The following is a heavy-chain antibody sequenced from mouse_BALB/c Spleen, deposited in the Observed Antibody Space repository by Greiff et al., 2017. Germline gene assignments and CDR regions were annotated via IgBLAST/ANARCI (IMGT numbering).Heavy chain of an antibody. CDR2: IYPGDGDT. Sequence: QVQLQQSGPELVKPGASVKISCKASGYAFSSSWMNWVKQRPGQGLEWIGRIYPGDGDTNYTGKFKGKATLTADKSSSTAYMQLSSLTSVDSAVYFCARSGPMGYYYFDYWGQGTTRTVSS. CDR1: GYAFSSSW. J-gene: IGHJ2*01. V-gene: IGHV1-82*01. CDR3: ARSGPMGYYYFDY. D-gene: IGHD2-3*01.